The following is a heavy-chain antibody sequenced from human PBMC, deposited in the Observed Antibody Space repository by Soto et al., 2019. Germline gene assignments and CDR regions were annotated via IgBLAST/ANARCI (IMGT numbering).Heavy chain of an antibody. V-gene: IGHV3-23*01. CDR1: GFKFNSYT. CDR2: IRGDGSST. J-gene: IGHJ6*03. D-gene: IGHD2-15*01. Sequence: EVQLLESGGGLVQPGGSLRLSCAASGFKFNSYTMGWVRQAPGKGLVWVSAIRGDGSSTYYADFVKGRFTISRDNSKNTLYLQMNRLRDEDTAVYYCAKPVVVDTIYYYYMDVWGRGTTVTVSS. CDR3: AKPVVVDTIYYYYMDV.